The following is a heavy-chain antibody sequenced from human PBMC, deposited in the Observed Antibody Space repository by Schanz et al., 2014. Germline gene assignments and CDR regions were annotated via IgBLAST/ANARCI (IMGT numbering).Heavy chain of an antibody. CDR3: TRSYYNGRWGRYRFRAFDI. Sequence: EVKLVESGGGAVRPGGSLRLSCAASGFTLSSYWMHWVRQVPGKGLEWVSCTNGDGTNAKYADSVKGRFTISRDNAKKTLSLQMNRLRAEDTAIYFCTRSYYNGRWGRYRFRAFDIWGRGTTVIVAS. V-gene: IGHV3-74*01. J-gene: IGHJ3*02. CDR1: GFTLSSYW. CDR2: TNGDGTNA. D-gene: IGHD3-16*02.